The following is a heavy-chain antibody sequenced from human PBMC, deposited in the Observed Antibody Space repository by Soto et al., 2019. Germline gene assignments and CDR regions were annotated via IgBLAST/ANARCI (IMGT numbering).Heavy chain of an antibody. CDR2: IVPIFETL. Sequence: QVQLVQCGAEVKKPGSSVKVSCKASGATFSGYAINWVRQAPGQGLEWLGRIVPIFETLNYAERFQGRVAITADESTTTVYMELTNLTHEDTAVYYCVVMGNVAVSNPRSFDYWGQGTQVTVSS. V-gene: IGHV1-69*18. D-gene: IGHD6-19*01. J-gene: IGHJ4*02. CDR1: GATFSGYA. CDR3: VVMGNVAVSNPRSFDY.